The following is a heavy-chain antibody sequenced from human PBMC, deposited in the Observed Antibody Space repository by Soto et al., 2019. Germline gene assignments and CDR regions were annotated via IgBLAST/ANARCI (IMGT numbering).Heavy chain of an antibody. J-gene: IGHJ5*02. D-gene: IGHD3-3*01. CDR2: ISSDGSKK. V-gene: IGHV3-30*03. CDR3: ARGVLRFLQWFDP. CDR1: GFTFSTYG. Sequence: GGSLRLSXAASGFTFSTYGMHWVRQAPGKGLEWVAVISSDGSKKYYGNSVKGRFTISRDNSKNTVHLEMNSLRAEDTAFYYCARGVLRFLQWFDPWGQGTLVTVSS.